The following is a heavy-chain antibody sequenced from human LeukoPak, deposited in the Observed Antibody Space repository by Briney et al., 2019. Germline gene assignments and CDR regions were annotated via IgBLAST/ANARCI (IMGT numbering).Heavy chain of an antibody. V-gene: IGHV3-7*01. CDR1: GFTFSSSW. CDR3: ARDGELGGFDP. CDR2: IKQDGSEK. D-gene: IGHD6-6*01. Sequence: GGSLRVSCADSGFTFSSSWMRWVRQAPGKGLEWVANIKQDGSEKYYVDSVKGRFTISRDNAKNSLYLQMNSLRAEDTAVYYCARDGELGGFDPWGQGTLVTVSS. J-gene: IGHJ5*02.